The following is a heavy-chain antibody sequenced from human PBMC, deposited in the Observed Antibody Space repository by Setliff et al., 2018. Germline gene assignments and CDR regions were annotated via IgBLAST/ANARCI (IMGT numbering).Heavy chain of an antibody. V-gene: IGHV3-73*01. D-gene: IGHD2-2*01. Sequence: GESLKISCAASEFSLSDFHMHWVRQAPGKGLERVGRVRRNTNSYATAYSASLKGRFTISRDDSKNTAYLQMNSLQSEDTAVYYCARRGVGMGMDVWGKGTTVTVSS. J-gene: IGHJ6*03. CDR1: EFSLSDFH. CDR3: ARRGVGMGMDV. CDR2: VRRNTNSYAT.